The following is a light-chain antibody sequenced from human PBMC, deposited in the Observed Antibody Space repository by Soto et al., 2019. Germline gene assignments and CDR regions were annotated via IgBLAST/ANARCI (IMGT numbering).Light chain of an antibody. CDR2: DVS. J-gene: IGLJ1*01. CDR3: CSYAGSYMGV. Sequence: QSVLTQPRSVSGSPGQSVTISCTGTSSDVGGYNYVSWYQQHPGKAPKLMIYDVSKRPSGVPDRFSGSKSGNTASLTISGLQAEDEADYCCCSYAGSYMGVFGTGTKVTVL. CDR1: SSDVGGYNY. V-gene: IGLV2-11*01.